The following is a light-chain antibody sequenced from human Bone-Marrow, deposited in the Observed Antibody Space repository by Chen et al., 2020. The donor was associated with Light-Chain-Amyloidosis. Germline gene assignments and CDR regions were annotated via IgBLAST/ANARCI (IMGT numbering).Light chain of an antibody. Sequence: QSALTRPASVSGSPGQSITISCTGTSSDVGGYKYVSWYQQHPGKAPKVMIYDVSNRPSGVSNRFSGSKSGNTASLTISGLQAEDEAEYFCSSYTRSNTVVFGGGTKLTVL. J-gene: IGLJ2*01. V-gene: IGLV2-14*03. CDR3: SSYTRSNTVV. CDR1: SSDVGGYKY. CDR2: DVS.